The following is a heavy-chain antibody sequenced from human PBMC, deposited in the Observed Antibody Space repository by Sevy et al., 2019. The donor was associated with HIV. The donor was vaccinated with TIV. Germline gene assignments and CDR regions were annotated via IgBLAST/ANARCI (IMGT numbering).Heavy chain of an antibody. CDR3: AEDQGGYYGSGSQPIDY. D-gene: IGHD3-10*01. CDR2: ISPSGSDK. V-gene: IGHV3-30*18. J-gene: IGHJ4*02. Sequence: GGSLRLSCSASGFSFSNYVIHWVRQAPGKGLEWVSVISPSGSDKDYADSVKGRFSISRDNPRNTVYLQMHSLRAEDTVFYCGAEDQGGYYGSGSQPIDYWGQGTLVTVSS. CDR1: GFSFSNYV.